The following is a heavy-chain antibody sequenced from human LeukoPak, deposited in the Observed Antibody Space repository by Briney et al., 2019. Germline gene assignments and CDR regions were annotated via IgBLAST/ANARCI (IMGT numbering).Heavy chain of an antibody. Sequence: ASVKVSCKASGYTFTSYYMHWVRQAPGQGLEWMGIINPSGGSTSYAQKFQGRVTMTRDMSTSTVYMELSSLRSEDTAVYYCAREGRDYWSGYDYYYYYMDVWGKGTTVTVSS. CDR1: GYTFTSYY. J-gene: IGHJ6*03. CDR3: AREGRDYWSGYDYYYYYMDV. V-gene: IGHV1-46*01. D-gene: IGHD3-3*01. CDR2: INPSGGST.